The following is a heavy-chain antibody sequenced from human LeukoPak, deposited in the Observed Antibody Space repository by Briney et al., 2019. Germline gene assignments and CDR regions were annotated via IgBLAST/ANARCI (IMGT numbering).Heavy chain of an antibody. J-gene: IGHJ4*02. CDR3: AREFPTRAVAGDY. CDR1: GYTFTGYY. V-gene: IGHV1-2*02. D-gene: IGHD6-19*01. Sequence: SVNVSCKASGYTFTGYYMHWVRQAPGHPLEWIGWVNPNSGGTILAQKFQGRVTMTRDTSISTAYTELSRLRSHDTAVDYCAREFPTRAVAGDYWGQRPLVSVS. CDR2: VNPNSGGT.